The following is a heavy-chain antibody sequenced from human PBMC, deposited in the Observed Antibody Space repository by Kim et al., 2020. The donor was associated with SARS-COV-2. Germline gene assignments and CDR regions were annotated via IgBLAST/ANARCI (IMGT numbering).Heavy chain of an antibody. J-gene: IGHJ4*02. V-gene: IGHV3-23*01. Sequence: SVKGRFTISRDNSKNTLYLQMNSLRAEDTAVYYCAKGGTGIAVADADFDYWGQGTLVTVSS. D-gene: IGHD6-19*01. CDR3: AKGGTGIAVADADFDY.